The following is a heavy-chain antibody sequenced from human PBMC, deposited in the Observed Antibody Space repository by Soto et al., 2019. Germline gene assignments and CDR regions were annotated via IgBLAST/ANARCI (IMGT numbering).Heavy chain of an antibody. CDR2: ISGSGDST. D-gene: IGHD6-13*01. J-gene: IGHJ4*02. V-gene: IGHV3-23*01. Sequence: EVQLLDSGGGLVQPGGSLRLSCAASGFTFSSYAMNWVRQAPGKGLEWVSVISGSGDSTYYADSVKGRFTIYRDNSKNTLYMQMNSLRTEDPAVYYCARRGPGTYLDYWGQGTLVNVSS. CDR1: GFTFSSYA. CDR3: ARRGPGTYLDY.